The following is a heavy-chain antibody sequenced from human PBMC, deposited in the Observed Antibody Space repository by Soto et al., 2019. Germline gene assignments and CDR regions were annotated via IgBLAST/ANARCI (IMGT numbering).Heavy chain of an antibody. CDR3: ARQSVYSGYTDY. J-gene: IGHJ4*02. V-gene: IGHV4-59*08. CDR2: IYYSGST. CDR1: GGSISSYY. Sequence: QVQLQESGPGLVKPSETLSLTCTVSGGSISSYYWSWIRQPPGKGLEWIGYIYYSGSTNYNPSLKSRVTISVDTSKNQFSLKLSSVTAADTAVYYCARQSVYSGYTDYWGQGTLVTVSS. D-gene: IGHD5-12*01.